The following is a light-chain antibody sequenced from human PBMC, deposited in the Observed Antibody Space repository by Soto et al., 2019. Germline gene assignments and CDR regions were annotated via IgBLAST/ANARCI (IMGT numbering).Light chain of an antibody. V-gene: IGLV2-8*01. J-gene: IGLJ1*01. CDR2: EVN. CDR3: SSYAGSSNV. CDR1: SSDVGGYNY. Sequence: QSALAQPPSASGSPGQSVAISCTGTSSDVGGYNYVSWYQQHPGKAPKLMIYEVNKRPSGVPDRFPASKSGNTASLTVSGLQPDDEADYYSSSYAGSSNVFGTGTKLTVL.